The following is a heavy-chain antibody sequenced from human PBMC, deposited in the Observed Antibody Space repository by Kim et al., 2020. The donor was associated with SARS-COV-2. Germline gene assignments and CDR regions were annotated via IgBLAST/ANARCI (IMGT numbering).Heavy chain of an antibody. D-gene: IGHD6-19*01. CDR3: ARERGIAVAGTLEGNSEVY. J-gene: IGHJ4*02. Sequence: GRFTISRDNAKNSLYLQMNSLRAEDTAVYYCARERGIAVAGTLEGNSEVYWGQGTLVTVSS. V-gene: IGHV3-48*03.